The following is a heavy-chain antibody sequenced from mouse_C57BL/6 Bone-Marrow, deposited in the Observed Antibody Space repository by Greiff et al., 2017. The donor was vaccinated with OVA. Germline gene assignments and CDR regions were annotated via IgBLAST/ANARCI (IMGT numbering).Heavy chain of an antibody. CDR3: ARRRAY. CDR1: GFTFSDYY. J-gene: IGHJ3*01. Sequence: EVKLVESGGGLVQPGGSLKLSCAASGFTFSDYYMYWVRQTPEKRLEWVAYISNGGGRTYYPDTVKGRFTISRDNAKNTLYMQMSRLKSEDTAMYYCARRRAYWGQGTLVTVSA. V-gene: IGHV5-12*01. CDR2: ISNGGGRT.